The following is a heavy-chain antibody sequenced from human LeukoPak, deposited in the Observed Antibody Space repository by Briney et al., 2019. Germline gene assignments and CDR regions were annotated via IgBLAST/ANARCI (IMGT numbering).Heavy chain of an antibody. CDR3: ARQFSSSWYNLYYYYYYMDV. Sequence: PSETLSLTCNVSGGSISSYYWGWIRQPPGKGLEWIGSIYYSGSTYYNPSLKSRVTISVDTSKNQFSLKLSSVTAADTAVYYCARQFSSSWYNLYYYYYYMDVWGKGTTVTVSS. V-gene: IGHV4-39*01. J-gene: IGHJ6*03. CDR1: GGSISSYY. D-gene: IGHD6-13*01. CDR2: IYYSGST.